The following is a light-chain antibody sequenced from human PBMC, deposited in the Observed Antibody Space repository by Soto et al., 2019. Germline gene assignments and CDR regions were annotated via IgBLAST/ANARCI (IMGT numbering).Light chain of an antibody. J-gene: IGKJ5*01. CDR3: QQYLNFPIT. CDR2: QAS. CDR1: QSIINW. Sequence: DIQMTQSPSTLSASVGDRVTITCRASQSIINWLAWYQQKPGKAPRFLIHQASVLETGVPSRFSGSGSETEFALTINSLQTDDFGVYYCQQYLNFPITFGQGTRLDIK. V-gene: IGKV1-5*03.